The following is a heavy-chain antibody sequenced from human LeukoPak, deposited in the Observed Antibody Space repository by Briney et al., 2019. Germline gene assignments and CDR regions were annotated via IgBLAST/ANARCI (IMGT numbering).Heavy chain of an antibody. V-gene: IGHV4-4*07. CDR2: IYTSGST. D-gene: IGHD3-10*01. CDR1: GGSISSYY. CDR3: ARYGSGSSTRTYFDY. Sequence: SETLSLTCTVSGGSISSYYRSWIRQPAGKGLEWIGRIYTSGSTNYNPSLKSRVTMSVDTSKNQFSLKLSSVTAADTAAYYCARYGSGSSTRTYFDYWGQGTLVTVSS. J-gene: IGHJ4*02.